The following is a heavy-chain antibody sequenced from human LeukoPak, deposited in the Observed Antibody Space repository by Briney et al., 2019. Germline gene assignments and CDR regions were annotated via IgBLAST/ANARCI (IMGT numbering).Heavy chain of an antibody. CDR3: ARVLRLVRIPDCSGGSCYSVARGGGSEYYFDY. D-gene: IGHD2-15*01. CDR1: GGSISTSTYY. V-gene: IGHV4-61*05. J-gene: IGHJ4*02. Sequence: SETLSLTCTVSGGSISTSTYYWSWIRQPPGKGLEWIGYIYYSGSTNYNPSLKSRVTISVDTSKNQFSLKLSSVTAADTAVYYCARVLRLVRIPDCSGGSCYSVARGGGSEYYFDYWGQGTLVTVSS. CDR2: IYYSGST.